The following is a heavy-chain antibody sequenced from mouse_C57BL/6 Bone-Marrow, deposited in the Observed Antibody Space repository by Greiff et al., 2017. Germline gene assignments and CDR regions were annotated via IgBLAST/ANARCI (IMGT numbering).Heavy chain of an antibody. J-gene: IGHJ4*01. CDR2: ISSGSSTI. CDR3: ARGGTVVATGAMDY. Sequence: EVQGVESGGGLVKPGGSLKLSCAASGFTFSDYGMHWVRQAPEKGLEWVAYISSGSSTIYYADTVKGRFTISRDNAKNTLFLQMTSLRSEDTAMXYCARGGTVVATGAMDYWGQGTSVTVSS. CDR1: GFTFSDYG. V-gene: IGHV5-17*01. D-gene: IGHD1-1*01.